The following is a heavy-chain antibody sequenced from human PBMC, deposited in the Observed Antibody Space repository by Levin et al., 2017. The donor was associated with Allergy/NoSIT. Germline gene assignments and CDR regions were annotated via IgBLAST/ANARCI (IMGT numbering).Heavy chain of an antibody. D-gene: IGHD5-12*01. CDR1: GGSFSGYY. J-gene: IGHJ5*02. Sequence: RTSETLSLTCAVYGGSFSGYYWSWIRQPPGKGLEWIGEINHSGSTTYNPSLNSRVTVSVATSKNQFSLNLSSVTAADTAVYYCARVGLYNDYDWRIGWFDPWGQGTLVTVSS. V-gene: IGHV4-34*01. CDR3: ARVGLYNDYDWRIGWFDP. CDR2: INHSGST.